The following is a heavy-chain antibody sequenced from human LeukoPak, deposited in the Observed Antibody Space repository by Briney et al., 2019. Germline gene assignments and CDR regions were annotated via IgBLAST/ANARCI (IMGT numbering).Heavy chain of an antibody. D-gene: IGHD2-2*01. V-gene: IGHV3-21*01. CDR3: AKETPYGIVVVPAATWSWFDP. CDR1: GFTFSSDS. Sequence: GGSLRLSCAASGFTFSSDSMNWVRQPPGKGLEWVSSISSSSSYIYYADSVKGRFTITRDNAKNSLYLKMNSLRAEDTAVYYCAKETPYGIVVVPAATWSWFDPWGQGTLVTVSS. J-gene: IGHJ5*02. CDR2: ISSSSSYI.